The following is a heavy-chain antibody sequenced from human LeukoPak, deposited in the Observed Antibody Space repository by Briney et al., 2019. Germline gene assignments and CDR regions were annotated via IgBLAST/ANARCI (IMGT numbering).Heavy chain of an antibody. J-gene: IGHJ4*02. CDR2: ISGSGGST. Sequence: GGSLRLSCAASGFTFSSYAMSWVRQAPGKGLEWVSAISGSGGSTYYADSVKGRFTISRDTSKSTLYLQLNSLRAKDTAIYYCAKGIHSTGYYPFDYWGQGTLVTVSS. D-gene: IGHD3-22*01. CDR1: GFTFSSYA. CDR3: AKGIHSTGYYPFDY. V-gene: IGHV3-23*01.